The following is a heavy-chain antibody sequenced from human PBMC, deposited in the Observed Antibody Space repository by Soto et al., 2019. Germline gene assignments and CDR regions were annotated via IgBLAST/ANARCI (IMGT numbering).Heavy chain of an antibody. V-gene: IGHV3-53*01. J-gene: IGHJ5*02. CDR3: ARVNYDFWSGYQNWFDP. Sequence: PGGSLRLSCAASGFTVSSNYMSWVRQAPGKGLEWVSVIYSGGSIYYADSVKGRFTISRDNSKNTLYLQMNSLRAEDTAVYYCARVNYDFWSGYQNWFDPWGQGTLVTVSS. CDR2: IYSGGSI. D-gene: IGHD3-3*01. CDR1: GFTVSSNY.